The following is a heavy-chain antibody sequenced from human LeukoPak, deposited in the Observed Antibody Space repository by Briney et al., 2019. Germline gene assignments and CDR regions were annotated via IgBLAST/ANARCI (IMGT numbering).Heavy chain of an antibody. CDR3: ARRPYSDTSGRLSDV. CDR1: GFAFSSYN. CDR2: IGSSGSPT. D-gene: IGHD3-22*01. V-gene: IGHV3-48*02. Sequence: GGSLRPSCAASGFAFSSYNMNWVRQAPGKGLEWISYIGSSGSPTHYADSVGGRFTISRDNAKNSLYLQMNSLRDEDTAVYFCARRPYSDTSGRLSDVWGQGTTVTVSS. J-gene: IGHJ6*02.